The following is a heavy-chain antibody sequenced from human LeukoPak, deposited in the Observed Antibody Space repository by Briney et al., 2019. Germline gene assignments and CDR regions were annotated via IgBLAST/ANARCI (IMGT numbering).Heavy chain of an antibody. CDR1: GFTFNSFA. V-gene: IGHV3-23*01. D-gene: IGHD4-17*01. CDR2: ITGSGGTI. J-gene: IGHJ4*02. CDR3: AKDLYSVTTFTLDY. Sequence: PGGSLRLSCVASGFTFNSFAMSWVRQAPGKGLEWLTTITGSGGTIYYADSVKGRFTISRDNSKNTVFLQMTSLRVEDTAVYSCAKDLYSVTTFTLDYWGQGTLVAVSS.